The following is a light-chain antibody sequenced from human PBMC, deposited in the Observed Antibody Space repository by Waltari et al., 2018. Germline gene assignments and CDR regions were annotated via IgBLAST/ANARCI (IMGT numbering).Light chain of an antibody. J-gene: IGLJ2*01. Sequence: SYVLTQPPSVSVAPGKTARITCGGNHIGSKSVPLYQQKPGQAPVLVIYYGSDWPPGIPERFSGSNSGNTATLTISRVEAGDEADYYCQVWDSSSDLVVFGGGTKLTVL. CDR2: YGS. V-gene: IGLV3-21*04. CDR3: QVWDSSSDLVV. CDR1: HIGSKS.